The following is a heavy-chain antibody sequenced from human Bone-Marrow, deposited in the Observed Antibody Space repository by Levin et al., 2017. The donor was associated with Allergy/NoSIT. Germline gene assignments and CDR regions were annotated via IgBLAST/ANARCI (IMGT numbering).Heavy chain of an antibody. Sequence: SETLSLTCTVSGGSISSSYYWGWIRQPPGRGLEWLAYIYYSGTSYYNPSLGSRVTISVDTSKNQLSLKLSSVTAADTAVYYCARHGPAYYNDWSDAFDIWGQGTMVTVSS. J-gene: IGHJ3*02. CDR2: IYYSGTS. D-gene: IGHD3-9*01. CDR1: GGSISSSYY. CDR3: ARHGPAYYNDWSDAFDI. V-gene: IGHV4-39*01.